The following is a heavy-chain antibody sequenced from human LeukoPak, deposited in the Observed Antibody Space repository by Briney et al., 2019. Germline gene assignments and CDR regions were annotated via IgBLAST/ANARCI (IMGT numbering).Heavy chain of an antibody. Sequence: GSLRLSCAASGFTFSTYDMSWVRQAPGEGREWVSAISAIDGKTYFADSVKGRFTISSDPSKNKLPLQMSSLRAEHTAVYYCARRDCGGGSCHGRAFDIWGQGTMVTVSS. V-gene: IGHV3-23*01. CDR2: ISAIDGKT. CDR3: ARRDCGGGSCHGRAFDI. J-gene: IGHJ3*02. D-gene: IGHD2-15*01. CDR1: GFTFSTYD.